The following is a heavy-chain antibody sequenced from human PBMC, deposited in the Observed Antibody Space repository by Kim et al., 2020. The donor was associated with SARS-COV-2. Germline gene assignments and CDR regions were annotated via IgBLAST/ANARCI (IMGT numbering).Heavy chain of an antibody. CDR2: EK. V-gene: IGHV3-7*01. Sequence: EKYYVDSVKGRFTISRDNAKNSLYLQMNSLRAEDTAVYYCARGGYVFDYWGQGTLVTVSS. D-gene: IGHD5-12*01. CDR3: ARGGYVFDY. J-gene: IGHJ4*02.